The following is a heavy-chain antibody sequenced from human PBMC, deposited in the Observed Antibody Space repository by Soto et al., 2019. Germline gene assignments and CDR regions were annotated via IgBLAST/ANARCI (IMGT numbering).Heavy chain of an antibody. D-gene: IGHD3-10*01. V-gene: IGHV3-66*01. CDR1: GFTVSSNY. CDR3: ARVTGYYYGSGSYYKEKPFDY. J-gene: IGHJ4*02. Sequence: GGSLRLSCAASGFTVSSNYMSWVRQAPGKGLEWVSVIYSGGSTYYADSVKGRFTISRDNSKNTLYLQMNSLRAEDTAVYYCARVTGYYYGSGSYYKEKPFDYWGQGTLVTVSS. CDR2: IYSGGST.